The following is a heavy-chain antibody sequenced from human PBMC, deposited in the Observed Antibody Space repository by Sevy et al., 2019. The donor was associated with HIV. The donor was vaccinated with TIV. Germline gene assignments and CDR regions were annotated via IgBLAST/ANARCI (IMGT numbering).Heavy chain of an antibody. CDR1: GFTFSGSA. V-gene: IGHV3-73*01. Sequence: GGSLRLSCAASGFTFSGSAMHWVRQASEKGLEWVGRIRSKANSYATEYAASVKGRFTISRDDSKNTAYLQMNSLKTEDTAVYYCTRQGNYYDSSGYYPHDAFDIWGQGTMVTVSS. J-gene: IGHJ3*02. CDR2: IRSKANSYAT. D-gene: IGHD3-22*01. CDR3: TRQGNYYDSSGYYPHDAFDI.